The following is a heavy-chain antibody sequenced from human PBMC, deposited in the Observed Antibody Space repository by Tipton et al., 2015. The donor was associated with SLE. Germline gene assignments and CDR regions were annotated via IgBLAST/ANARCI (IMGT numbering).Heavy chain of an antibody. J-gene: IGHJ4*02. D-gene: IGHD1-14*01. CDR3: ASITRDGADDY. CDR1: GYSISSGYY. Sequence: TLSLTCAVSGYSISSGYYWGWIRQPPGKGLEWIGSIYHSGSTYYNPSLKSRVTISADTSKNQFSLKLSSGTAADTAVYYCASITRDGADDYWGQGTLVPVSS. V-gene: IGHV4-38-2*01. CDR2: IYHSGST.